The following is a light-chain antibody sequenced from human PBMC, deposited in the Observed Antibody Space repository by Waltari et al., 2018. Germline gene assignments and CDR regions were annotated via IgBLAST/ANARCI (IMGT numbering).Light chain of an antibody. CDR2: AAT. V-gene: IGLV2-23*01. CDR3: CSNGGSDRVWM. J-gene: IGLJ3*02. Sequence: QSALTQPASVSGSPGQSLTISCTGTSSDVGSSNFVSWYQQHPGKAPKLMIFAATKRASGSSNRVSGSKSGSTASRRISDLLADDEAEYYCCSNGGSDRVWMCGGGTELAVL. CDR1: SSDVGSSNF.